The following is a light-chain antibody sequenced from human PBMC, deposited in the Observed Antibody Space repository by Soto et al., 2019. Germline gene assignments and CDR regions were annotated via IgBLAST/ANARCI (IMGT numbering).Light chain of an antibody. CDR2: AAS. CDR3: QQPNTYQVT. CDR1: RGVSRY. J-gene: IGKJ4*01. Sequence: IQLTQSPSSLSASVGDSVTITCRASRGVSRYLSWYQQKPGRAPILLISAASTLQSGVPARFSGSGSGTDFTLSITSLQPEDFATYYCQQPNTYQVTFGGGTKVEIK. V-gene: IGKV1-9*01.